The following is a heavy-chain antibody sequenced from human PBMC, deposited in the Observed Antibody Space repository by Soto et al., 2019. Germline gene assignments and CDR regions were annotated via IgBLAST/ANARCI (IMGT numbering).Heavy chain of an antibody. Sequence: PGGSLRLSCAASGFTFSSYAMSWVRQAPGKGLEWVSAISGSGGSTYYADSVKGRFTISRDNSKNTLYLQMNSLRAEDTAVYYCAKDEVDYSDYSLDYWGQGTLVTVSS. CDR2: ISGSGGST. D-gene: IGHD4-17*01. V-gene: IGHV3-23*01. J-gene: IGHJ4*02. CDR3: AKDEVDYSDYSLDY. CDR1: GFTFSSYA.